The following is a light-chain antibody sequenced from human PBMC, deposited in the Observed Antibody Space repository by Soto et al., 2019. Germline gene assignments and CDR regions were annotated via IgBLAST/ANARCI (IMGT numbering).Light chain of an antibody. Sequence: EIVLMQSPGTLSLSPGDTATLSCRASQTVSNNYLVWYQQKPGQAPSLLIHGASTRAAGIPDRFSGSGSGTDFTLTITRLEPEDFYCQQYGDTPPRTFGQGTKLEIK. CDR1: QTVSNNY. CDR3: QQYGDTPPRT. CDR2: GAS. J-gene: IGKJ2*01. V-gene: IGKV3-20*01.